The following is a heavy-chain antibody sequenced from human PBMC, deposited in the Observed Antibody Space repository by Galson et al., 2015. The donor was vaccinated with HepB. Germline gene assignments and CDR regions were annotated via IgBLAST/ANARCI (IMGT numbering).Heavy chain of an antibody. CDR3: ARVRFTIWGRWANDAFDI. CDR2: IKQDGSEK. Sequence: SLRLSCAASGFTFSSYWMSWVRQAPGKGLEWVANIKQDGSEKYYVDSVKGRFTISRDNAKNSLYLQMNSLRAEDTAVYYCARVRFTIWGRWANDAFDIWGQGTMVTVSS. CDR1: GFTFSSYW. V-gene: IGHV3-7*03. J-gene: IGHJ3*02. D-gene: IGHD7-27*01.